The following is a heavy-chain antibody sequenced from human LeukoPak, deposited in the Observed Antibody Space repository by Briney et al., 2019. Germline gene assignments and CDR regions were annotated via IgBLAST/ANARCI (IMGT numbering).Heavy chain of an antibody. D-gene: IGHD6-13*01. Sequence: GGSLRLSCAASGFTFSSYGMHWVRQAPGKGLEWVSAISGSGGSTYYADSVKGRFTISRDNSKNTLYLQMNSLRAEDTAVYYCAKDRGGAAAGTHFDYWGQGTLVTVSS. CDR2: ISGSGGST. V-gene: IGHV3-23*01. J-gene: IGHJ4*02. CDR1: GFTFSSYG. CDR3: AKDRGGAAAGTHFDY.